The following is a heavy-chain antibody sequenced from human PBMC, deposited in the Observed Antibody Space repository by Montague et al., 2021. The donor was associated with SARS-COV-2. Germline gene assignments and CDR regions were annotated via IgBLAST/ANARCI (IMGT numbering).Heavy chain of an antibody. CDR2: IYWDDDK. Sequence: PPLVKPTKTLTLTCTFSGFSLSTSGVGVGWFRKPPGKALEWLALIYWDDDKHYSPSLKSRLTITKDTSNNQVVLTMTNMDPVDTATYYCAHRAGKWFGESRKYYFDYWGQGTLVTVSS. J-gene: IGHJ4*02. V-gene: IGHV2-5*02. D-gene: IGHD3-10*01. CDR3: AHRAGKWFGESRKYYFDY. CDR1: GFSLSTSGVG.